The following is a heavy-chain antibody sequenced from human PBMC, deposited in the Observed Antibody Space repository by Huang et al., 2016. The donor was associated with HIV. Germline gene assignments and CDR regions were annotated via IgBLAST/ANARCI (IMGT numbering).Heavy chain of an antibody. CDR1: GFTFTNAW. D-gene: IGHD3-22*01. J-gene: IGHJ4*02. Sequence: EVQLVESGGGFVKPGGSLRLSCTVSGFTFTNAWMSWVRQAPGKGLEWCGRIKGKTEGGTTDYAAPVKGRFSISRDDSNNTLYLQMNSLKTEDTALYYCTTDRRVRNYYDGSGYLDYWGLGTLVTVSS. CDR3: TTDRRVRNYYDGSGYLDY. CDR2: IKGKTEGGTT. V-gene: IGHV3-15*01.